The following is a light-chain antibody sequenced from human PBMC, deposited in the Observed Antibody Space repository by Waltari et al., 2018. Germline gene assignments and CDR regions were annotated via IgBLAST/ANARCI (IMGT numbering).Light chain of an antibody. CDR2: GAS. CDR3: LQDYNYPWT. CDR1: QCIRND. J-gene: IGKJ1*01. Sequence: AIQMTQSPSSLSASVGDRVTITCRASQCIRNDLGWYQQKAGKAPKLLIYGASSLRSGVPSRFSGSGSGTEFTLTISSLQPEDFATYYCLQDYNYPWTFGQGTKVEIK. V-gene: IGKV1-6*01.